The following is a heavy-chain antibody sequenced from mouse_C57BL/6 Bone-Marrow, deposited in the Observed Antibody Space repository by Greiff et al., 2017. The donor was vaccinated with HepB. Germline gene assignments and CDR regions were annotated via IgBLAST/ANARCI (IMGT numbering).Heavy chain of an antibody. D-gene: IGHD1-1*01. Sequence: VQLQQSGAELVKPGASVKISCKASGYAFSSYWMNWVKQRPGKGLEWIGQIYPGDGDTNYNGKFKGKATLTADKSSSTASMQLSSLTSEDSAVYFCARSDTTVVRYFDDWGQGTTLTVSS. V-gene: IGHV1-80*01. CDR2: IYPGDGDT. J-gene: IGHJ2*01. CDR1: GYAFSSYW. CDR3: ARSDTTVVRYFDD.